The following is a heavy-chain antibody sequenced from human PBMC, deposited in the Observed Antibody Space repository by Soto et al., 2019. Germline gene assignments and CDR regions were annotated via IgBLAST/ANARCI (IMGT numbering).Heavy chain of an antibody. V-gene: IGHV1-8*01. CDR1: GYTFTSYD. Sequence: ASVKVSCKASGYTFTSYDIYWVRQASGQGLEWMGWMNPNSGNTGYAQKFQGRVTMTRNTSISTAYMELSSLRSEDTAVYYCARVKGRRDHLLPPNYHYYYGMDVWGQGTTVTVSS. CDR2: MNPNSGNT. CDR3: ARVKGRRDHLLPPNYHYYYGMDV. J-gene: IGHJ6*02. D-gene: IGHD2-2*01.